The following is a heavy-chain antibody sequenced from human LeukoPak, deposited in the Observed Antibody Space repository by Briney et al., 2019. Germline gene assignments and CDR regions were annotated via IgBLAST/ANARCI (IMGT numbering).Heavy chain of an antibody. V-gene: IGHV1-2*02. CDR1: GYTFTGYY. CDR2: INPNSGGT. Sequence: ASVKVSCKASGYTFTGYYLHWVRQAPGQGLEWMGWINPNSGGTNYAQKFQGRVTMTRDTSIRTASMELSRLRSDDTAVYYCVRDGYGLGKGYFDYWGQGTLVTVSS. J-gene: IGHJ4*02. CDR3: VRDGYGLGKGYFDY. D-gene: IGHD2-2*03.